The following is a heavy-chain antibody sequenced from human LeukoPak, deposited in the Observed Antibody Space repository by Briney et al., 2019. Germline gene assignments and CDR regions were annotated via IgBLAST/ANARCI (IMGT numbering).Heavy chain of an antibody. CDR3: ARVTMIRGVTLDF. CDR2: ISSIISYK. J-gene: IGHJ4*02. D-gene: IGHD3-10*01. CDR1: GFTFSNYA. Sequence: PGGSLRLSCAASGFTFSNYAMNWVRQAPGKGLEWVSSISSIISYKFYADSVKGRFTISRDNAKNSLYLQMNSLRAEDTAMYYCARVTMIRGVTLDFWGQGTLVTVSS. V-gene: IGHV3-21*01.